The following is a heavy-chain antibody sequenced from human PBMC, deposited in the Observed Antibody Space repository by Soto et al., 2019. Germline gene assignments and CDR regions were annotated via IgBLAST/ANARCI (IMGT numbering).Heavy chain of an antibody. CDR3: AKAILRGLYNGNFDY. Sequence: EVQLEESGGDLVKPGGSLRLSWAASGFTLSNFAMSWVRQAPGKGLEWVSVVSGAGITTKYAAAVKGRFTVSRDNAKNTLSLQMGSLRAEYTGVYYCAKAILRGLYNGNFDYWGQGTLVTVSS. CDR2: VSGAGITT. V-gene: IGHV3-23*04. CDR1: GFTLSNFA. D-gene: IGHD3-10*01. J-gene: IGHJ4*02.